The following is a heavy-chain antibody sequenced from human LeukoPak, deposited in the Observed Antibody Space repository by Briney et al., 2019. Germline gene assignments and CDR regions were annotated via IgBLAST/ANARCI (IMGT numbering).Heavy chain of an antibody. J-gene: IGHJ4*02. V-gene: IGHV3-30*03. Sequence: GGSLRLSCAASGFTFSSYGMHWVRQAPGKGLEWVAVISYDGSNKYYADSVKGRFTISRDNSKDALYLQMNSLRAEDTAVYYCASHNITIPFDYWGQGTLVTVSS. CDR3: ASHNITIPFDY. CDR1: GFTFSSYG. CDR2: ISYDGSNK. D-gene: IGHD3-3*02.